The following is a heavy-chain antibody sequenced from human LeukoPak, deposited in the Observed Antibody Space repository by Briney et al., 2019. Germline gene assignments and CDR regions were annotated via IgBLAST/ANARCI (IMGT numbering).Heavy chain of an antibody. D-gene: IGHD3-22*01. J-gene: IGHJ4*02. CDR3: ARCPYDSTGYYSVPSHLDY. CDR1: GFTFSTYW. V-gene: IGHV3-7*01. Sequence: PGGSLGLSCAASGFTFSTYWMTWVRQAPGKGLEWVANIKQDGSAKYYVDSLRGRFSISRDNVKNSLFLQMNSLSAEDTAVYYCARCPYDSTGYYSVPSHLDYWGQGTLVTVSS. CDR2: IKQDGSAK.